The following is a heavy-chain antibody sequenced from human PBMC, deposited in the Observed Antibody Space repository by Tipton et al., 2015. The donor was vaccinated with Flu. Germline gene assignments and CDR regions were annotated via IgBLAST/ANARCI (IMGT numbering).Heavy chain of an antibody. J-gene: IGHJ6*02. CDR1: GEAFSGYD. V-gene: IGHV4-34*01. Sequence: TLSLTCGVSGEAFSGYDYWSWIRQTPEKGLEWIGEITPSARTKYNPSLESRVTMSIDTSRNQFSLKLTWVTAADSAVYYCVRERRYSNRGAGKYYYHGMDVWGQGTTVVVSS. D-gene: IGHD4-11*01. CDR3: VRERRYSNRGAGKYYYHGMDV. CDR2: ITPSART.